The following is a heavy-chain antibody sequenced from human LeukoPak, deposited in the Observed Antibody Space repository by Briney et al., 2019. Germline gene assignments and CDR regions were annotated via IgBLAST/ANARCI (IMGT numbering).Heavy chain of an antibody. CDR2: IYTSGST. V-gene: IGHV4-4*07. CDR3: ARDQIDILTGYYIGWFDP. Sequence: PSETLFLTCTVSGGSISSYYWSWIRQPAGKGLEWIGRIYTSGSTNYNPSLKSRVTMSVDTSKNQFSLKLSSVTAADTAVYYCARDQIDILTGYYIGWFDPWGQGTLVTVSS. D-gene: IGHD3-9*01. CDR1: GGSISSYY. J-gene: IGHJ5*02.